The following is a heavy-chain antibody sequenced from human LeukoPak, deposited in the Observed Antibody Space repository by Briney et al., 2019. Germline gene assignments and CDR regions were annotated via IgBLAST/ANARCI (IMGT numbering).Heavy chain of an antibody. CDR2: ISSSSSYI. CDR3: ARDEGEGSGGSCLDY. J-gene: IGHJ4*02. Sequence: GGSLRLSCAASGFTFSSYSMNWVRQAPGKGLEWVSSISSSSSYIYYADSVKGRFTISRDNAKNSLYLQMNSLRAEDTAVYYCARDEGEGSGGSCLDYWGQGTLVTVSS. V-gene: IGHV3-21*01. D-gene: IGHD2-15*01. CDR1: GFTFSSYS.